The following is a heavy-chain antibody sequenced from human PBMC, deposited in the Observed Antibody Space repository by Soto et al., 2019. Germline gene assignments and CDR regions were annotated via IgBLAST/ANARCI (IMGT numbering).Heavy chain of an antibody. CDR2: ISGSGGST. CDR3: AKGSPVGSYYGTSGFDY. CDR1: GFTFSNYA. Sequence: EVQLLESGGGLVQPGGSLRLSCAASGFTFSNYAINWVRQAPGKGLEWVSVISGSGGSTYYADSVKGRFTVSRDNSKNTLDLQMKSLRAEDTAVYYCAKGSPVGSYYGTSGFDYWGQGTLVTVSS. V-gene: IGHV3-23*01. J-gene: IGHJ4*02. D-gene: IGHD3-22*01.